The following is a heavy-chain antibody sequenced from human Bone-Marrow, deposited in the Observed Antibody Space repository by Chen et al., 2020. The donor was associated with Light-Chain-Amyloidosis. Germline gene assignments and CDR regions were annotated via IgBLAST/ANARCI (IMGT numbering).Heavy chain of an antibody. J-gene: IGHJ4*02. D-gene: IGHD5-12*01. V-gene: IGHV1-69*04. Sequence: QVQLVQSGAEVKKPGSSVKVSCRTSGGTFSNFGINWVRQAPGQGLELMGRIIPNLGIANYAQKFQDRVTITADKSTSTAYMELSRLRSEDTAMYYCARRRDGYNFDYWGQGTLVTVSS. CDR3: ARRRDGYNFDY. CDR2: IIPNLGIA. CDR1: GGTFSNFG.